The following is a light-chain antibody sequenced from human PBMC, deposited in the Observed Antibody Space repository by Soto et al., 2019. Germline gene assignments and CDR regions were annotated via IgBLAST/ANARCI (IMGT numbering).Light chain of an antibody. V-gene: IGLV2-14*01. CDR3: SSYTTSSAFYG. J-gene: IGLJ1*01. CDR2: DVS. CDR1: SSDVGGYSY. Sequence: QSALTQPASVSGSPGQSITISCTGTSSDVGGYSYVSWYQQHPGKAPKLMIYDVSNRPSGVSNRFSGSKSGNTASLTISGLQAEDEADYYCSSYTTSSAFYGFGIGTKLTVL.